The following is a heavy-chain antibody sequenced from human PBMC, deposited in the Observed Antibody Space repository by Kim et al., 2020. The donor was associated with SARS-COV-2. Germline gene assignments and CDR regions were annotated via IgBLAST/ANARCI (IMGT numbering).Heavy chain of an antibody. D-gene: IGHD3-10*01. Sequence: SVKVSCKASGGTFSSYVISWVRQAPGQGLEWMGGIIPIFGTANYAQKFQGRVTITADESTSTAYMELRSLRSEDTAVYYCARVHGSGSYFYYYYYGMDVWGQGTTVTVSS. V-gene: IGHV1-69*13. J-gene: IGHJ6*02. CDR1: GGTFSSYV. CDR3: ARVHGSGSYFYYYYYGMDV. CDR2: IIPIFGTA.